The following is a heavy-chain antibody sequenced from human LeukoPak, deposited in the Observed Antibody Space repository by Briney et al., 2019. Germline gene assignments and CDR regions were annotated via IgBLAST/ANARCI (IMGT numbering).Heavy chain of an antibody. Sequence: SETLSLTCTVSGDSMSSYYWSWIRQPPGKGLEWIGYTYYSGSTNYNPSLKSRVTMSVDTSKNQFSLKLNSVTAADTAVYYCARHSGDYNWFDRWGQGTLVAVSS. CDR1: GDSMSSYY. CDR3: ARHSGDYNWFDR. V-gene: IGHV4-59*08. CDR2: TYYSGST. D-gene: IGHD1-26*01. J-gene: IGHJ5*02.